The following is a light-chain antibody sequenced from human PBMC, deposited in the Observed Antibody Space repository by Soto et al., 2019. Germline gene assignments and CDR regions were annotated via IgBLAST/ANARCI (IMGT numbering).Light chain of an antibody. CDR1: SSDVGGYNY. V-gene: IGLV2-14*01. Sequence: QSALTQPASVSGSPGQSITISCTGTSSDVGGYNYVSWYRQHPGKAPKLMIYEVSNRPSGVSNRFSGSKSGNTASLTISGLQAEDEADYYCSSYTSSSTLYGFGTGTKVTVL. CDR3: SSYTSSSTLYG. CDR2: EVS. J-gene: IGLJ1*01.